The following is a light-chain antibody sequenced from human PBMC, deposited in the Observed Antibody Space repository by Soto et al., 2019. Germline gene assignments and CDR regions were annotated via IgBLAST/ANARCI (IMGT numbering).Light chain of an antibody. J-gene: IGLJ2*01. Sequence: QTVVSQEPSFSVSPGETVTLTCGLTSASVLTSYYPSWYQQTPGQAPRTLIYSTNIRSSGVPDRFSGSILGNKADLTITGAQADDESHYYCVLYMGSGISVFGGGTKLTVL. V-gene: IGLV8-61*01. CDR1: SASVLTSYY. CDR3: VLYMGSGISV. CDR2: STN.